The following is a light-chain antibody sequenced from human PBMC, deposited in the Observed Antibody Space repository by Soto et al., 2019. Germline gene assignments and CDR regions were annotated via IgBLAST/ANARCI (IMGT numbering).Light chain of an antibody. V-gene: IGKV3-11*01. CDR1: QSVSSS. CDR3: QQRSNWPLS. CDR2: DAS. Sequence: EIVLTQSPATLSLSPGERATLSCRASQSVSSSLAWYQQKPGQAPRLLIYDASNRATGIPARFSGSGSGTDFTLTISILEPEDFAVYYCQQRSNWPLSFGGGTKVDIK. J-gene: IGKJ4*01.